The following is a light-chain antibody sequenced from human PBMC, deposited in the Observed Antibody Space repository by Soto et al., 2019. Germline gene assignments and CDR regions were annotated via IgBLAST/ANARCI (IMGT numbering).Light chain of an antibody. CDR1: QIISTY. Sequence: DIQMTQSQSSLSASVGDRVTITCRASQIISTYLNWYQQRAGLAPRLLIYAASSLQSGVPPRFSGSGSGTDFTLTISSLQPEDFATYFCQQTYSAPPTFGQGTKVDIK. J-gene: IGKJ1*01. V-gene: IGKV1-39*01. CDR3: QQTYSAPPT. CDR2: AAS.